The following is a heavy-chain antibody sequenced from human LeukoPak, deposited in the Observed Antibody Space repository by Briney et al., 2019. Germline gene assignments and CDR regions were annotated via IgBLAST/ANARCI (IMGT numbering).Heavy chain of an antibody. J-gene: IGHJ4*02. V-gene: IGHV3-21*01. Sequence: PGGSLRLSCAASGFTFSLYSMNWVRQAPGKGLEWVSSIWYSSSFIYYADSVKGRFTISRDNAKNSLYLQMKSLRAEDTAVFYCASGNCSRTSCEDFDYWGQGTLVTVSS. CDR1: GFTFSLYS. D-gene: IGHD2-2*03. CDR3: ASGNCSRTSCEDFDY. CDR2: IWYSSSFI.